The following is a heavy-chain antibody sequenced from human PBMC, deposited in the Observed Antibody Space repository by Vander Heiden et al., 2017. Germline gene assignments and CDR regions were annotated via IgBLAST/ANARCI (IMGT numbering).Heavy chain of an antibody. Sequence: QVTLKETGHVLVKHTETLTLTWTVSGFTLSDARMGVSWIRQPPGQALEWLAHLFSNAKKAYSSSMQTRLTISKGTSQSQVVLTMTNMDPVDTGTYYCARSGTSGQQLIRPFDYWGQGTLVTVSS. CDR3: ARSGTSGQQLIRPFDY. J-gene: IGHJ4*02. CDR2: LFSNAKK. D-gene: IGHD6-13*01. CDR1: GFTLSDARMG. V-gene: IGHV2-26*01.